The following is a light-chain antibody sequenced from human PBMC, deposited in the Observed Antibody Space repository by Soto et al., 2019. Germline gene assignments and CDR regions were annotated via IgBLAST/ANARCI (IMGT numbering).Light chain of an antibody. V-gene: IGKV1-39*01. CDR3: QQSYDPPFT. J-gene: IGKJ3*01. CDR1: QSISTY. Sequence: DIQMTQSPASLSASVGDRVTITCRASQSISTYLNWYQQRPGRAPKLLIYEASSLQSGVPSRFSGSGSGTDFTLTISSLQPEDFATYYYQQSYDPPFTFGPGTKVDIK. CDR2: EAS.